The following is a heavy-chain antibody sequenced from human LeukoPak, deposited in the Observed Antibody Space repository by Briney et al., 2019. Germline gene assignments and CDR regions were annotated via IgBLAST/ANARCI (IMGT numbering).Heavy chain of an antibody. J-gene: IGHJ5*01. Sequence: GASVKVSCKASGYSFSGHYIHWVRQAPGQGLEWMGWINPNITTTNFAQKFQGRVTMTRDTSISTAYIDLTWLTSDDTAVYYCAREGTICSGSDCYLNWLDSWGQGTLVTVSS. D-gene: IGHD2-21*02. V-gene: IGHV1-2*02. CDR3: AREGTICSGSDCYLNWLDS. CDR1: GYSFSGHY. CDR2: INPNITTT.